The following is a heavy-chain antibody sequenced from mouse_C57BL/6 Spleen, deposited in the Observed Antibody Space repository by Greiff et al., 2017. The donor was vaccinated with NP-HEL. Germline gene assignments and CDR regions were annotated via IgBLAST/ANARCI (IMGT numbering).Heavy chain of an antibody. CDR1: GYSFTSYY. V-gene: IGHV1-66*01. Sequence: QVQLQQSGPELVKPGASVKISCKASGYSFTSYYIHWVKQRPGQGLEWIGWIYPGSGNTKYNEKFKGKATLTADTSSSTAYMQLSSLTSEDSAVYYCARRSIGDYYVGYFDVWGTGTTVTVSS. J-gene: IGHJ1*03. CDR3: ARRSIGDYYVGYFDV. CDR2: IYPGSGNT. D-gene: IGHD1-1*01.